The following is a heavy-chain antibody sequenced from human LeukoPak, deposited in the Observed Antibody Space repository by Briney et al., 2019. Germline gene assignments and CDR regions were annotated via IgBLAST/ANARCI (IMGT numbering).Heavy chain of an antibody. CDR1: GFTLSDNY. CDR2: ISNTGNTT. J-gene: IGHJ4*02. V-gene: IGHV3-11*04. D-gene: IGHD2-21*01. Sequence: AGTLTLSCAGYGFTLSDNYWSWIRQAPGKGLEWISFISNTGNTTYYAYSVRGRFTISRDTANILLFLHINNLTVDATDYYSFARQLNCGDDCYSLGFDQWGQGALVTVSS. CDR3: ARQLNCGDDCYSLGFDQ.